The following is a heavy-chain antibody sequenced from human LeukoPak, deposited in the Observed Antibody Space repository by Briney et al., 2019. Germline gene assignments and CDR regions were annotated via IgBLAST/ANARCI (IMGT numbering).Heavy chain of an antibody. Sequence: GGSLRLSCAASGFTVRSNYMSWVRQAPGKGLEWVSFIYAGGNTYYSDSVKGRFTISRDNSKNTLYLQMNSLRAEDTAVYYRAKVAEVGATGYYYYMDVWGKGTTVTISS. D-gene: IGHD1-26*01. CDR1: GFTVRSNY. CDR2: IYAGGNT. V-gene: IGHV3-66*01. J-gene: IGHJ6*03. CDR3: AKVAEVGATGYYYYMDV.